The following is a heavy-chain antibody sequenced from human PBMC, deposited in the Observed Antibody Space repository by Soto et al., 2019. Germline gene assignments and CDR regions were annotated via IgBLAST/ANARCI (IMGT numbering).Heavy chain of an antibody. J-gene: IGHJ4*02. CDR3: ARSTAAGTFFRYGFDY. CDR1: GGAFSSYA. V-gene: IGHV1-69*13. Sequence: SLKGSCKAAGGAFSSYASSWVRQAPGHGLEWMGGIIPIFGTANYAQKFQGRVTITAAESTSTAYMELSSLRSEDTAVYYCARSTAAGTFFRYGFDYWGQGTLVPVSS. CDR2: IIPIFGTA. D-gene: IGHD6-13*01.